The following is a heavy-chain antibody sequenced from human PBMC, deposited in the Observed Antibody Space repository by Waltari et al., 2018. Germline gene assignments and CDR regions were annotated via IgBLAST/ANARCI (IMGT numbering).Heavy chain of an antibody. V-gene: IGHV1-18*01. CDR1: GDTFTSYP. D-gene: IGHD3-10*01. J-gene: IGHJ5*02. CDR2: INTYNGNT. Sequence: QVQLVQSGGEVKKPGASVKVSCKASGDTFTSYPIAWVRQAPGQGLEWMGWINTYNGNTNYAQNLQGRVTMTTDTSTGTAFMELRSLRSDDTAVYYCARRFGSGSYKWFDPWGQGTLVTVSS. CDR3: ARRFGSGSYKWFDP.